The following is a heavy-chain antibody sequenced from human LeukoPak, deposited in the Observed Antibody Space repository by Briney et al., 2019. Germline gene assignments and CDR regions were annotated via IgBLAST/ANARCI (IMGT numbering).Heavy chain of an antibody. D-gene: IGHD6-6*01. V-gene: IGHV1-2*02. J-gene: IGHJ4*02. CDR3: ARGDIAARPPGY. CDR1: GYTFTGYY. Sequence: ASVKVSCKASGYTFTGYYMHWVRQAPGQGLEWMGWIYPNSGGTNYAQKFQGRVTMTRDTSISTAYMELSRLRSDDTAVYYCARGDIAARPPGYWGQGTLVTVSS. CDR2: IYPNSGGT.